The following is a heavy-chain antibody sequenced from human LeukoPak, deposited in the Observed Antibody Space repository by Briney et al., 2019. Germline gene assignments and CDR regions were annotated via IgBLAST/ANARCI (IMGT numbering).Heavy chain of an antibody. Sequence: SETLSLTCTVSAYSISSGYYWGWIRQPPGKGLEWIGSIYHSGSTYFNPSLKSRVTISVDTSKNQFSLRLSSVTAADTAVYYCARDSAKLGYFDYWGQGTLVNVSS. V-gene: IGHV4-38-2*02. CDR3: ARDSAKLGYFDY. CDR1: AYSISSGYY. D-gene: IGHD3-16*01. CDR2: IYHSGST. J-gene: IGHJ4*02.